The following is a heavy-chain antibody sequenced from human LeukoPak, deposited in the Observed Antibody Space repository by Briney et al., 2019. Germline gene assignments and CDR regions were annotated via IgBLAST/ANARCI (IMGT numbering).Heavy chain of an antibody. CDR1: GYTFTSYG. J-gene: IGHJ4*02. V-gene: IGHV1-18*01. D-gene: IGHD3-22*01. CDR2: ISTYNGNT. CDR3: AREYYYDSSGYYEDY. Sequence: ASVKVSCKASGYTFTSYGISWVRQAPGQGLEWMGWISTYNGNTNYAQKLQGRVTMTTDSSTSTAYMELRNLRSDDTAVYCCAREYYYDSSGYYEDYWGQGTLVTVSS.